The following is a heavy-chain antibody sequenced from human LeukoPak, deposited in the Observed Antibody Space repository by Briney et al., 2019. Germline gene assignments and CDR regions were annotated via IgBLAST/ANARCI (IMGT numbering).Heavy chain of an antibody. D-gene: IGHD1-26*01. CDR1: GGTFSSYA. CDR2: IIPIFGTA. Sequence: ASVKVSCKASGGTFSSYAISWVRQAPGQGLEWMGGIIPIFGTANYAQKFQGRVTITADKSTSTAYMELSSLRSEDTAVYYCAISGSYYLWPGGWFDPWGQGTLVTVSS. CDR3: AISGSYYLWPGGWFDP. V-gene: IGHV1-69*06. J-gene: IGHJ5*02.